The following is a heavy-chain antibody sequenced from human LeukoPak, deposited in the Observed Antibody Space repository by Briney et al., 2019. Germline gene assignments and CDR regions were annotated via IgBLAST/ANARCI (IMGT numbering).Heavy chain of an antibody. CDR2: IYYSGST. CDR3: ARVSDYSSTWYGDWFDP. Sequence: SETLSLTCTVSGGSISSGSYYWSWIRQPAGKGLEWIGSIYYSGSTYYNPSLKSRVSISVDTSKNQFSLKLSSVTAADTAVYYCARVSDYSSTWYGDWFDPWGQGTLVTVSS. V-gene: IGHV4-39*07. CDR1: GGSISSGSYY. D-gene: IGHD6-13*01. J-gene: IGHJ5*02.